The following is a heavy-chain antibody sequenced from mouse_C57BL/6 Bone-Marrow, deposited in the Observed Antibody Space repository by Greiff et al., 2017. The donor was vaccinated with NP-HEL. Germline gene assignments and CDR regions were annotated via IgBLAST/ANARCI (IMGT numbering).Heavy chain of an antibody. J-gene: IGHJ4*01. Sequence: VQLQQSGPELVKPGASVKISCKASGYAFSSSWMNWVKQRPGKGLEWIGRIYPGDGDTNYNGKFKGKATLTADKSSSTAYMQLSSLTSEDSAVYFCARPSANWYAMDYWGQGTSVTVSS. CDR3: ARPSANWYAMDY. D-gene: IGHD4-1*01. CDR2: IYPGDGDT. CDR1: GYAFSSSW. V-gene: IGHV1-82*01.